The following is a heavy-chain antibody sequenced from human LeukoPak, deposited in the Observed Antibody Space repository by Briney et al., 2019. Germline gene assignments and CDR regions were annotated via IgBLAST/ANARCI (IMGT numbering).Heavy chain of an antibody. V-gene: IGHV4-59*11. CDR2: IYYSGST. D-gene: IGHD1-26*01. J-gene: IGHJ3*02. Sequence: SETLSLTCTVSGGSISSHYWSWIRQPPGKGLEWIGYIYYSGSTNYNPSLKSRVTIPVDTSKNQFSLKLSSVTAADTAVYYCARDRGSYGAFDIWGQGTMVTVSS. CDR1: GGSISSHY. CDR3: ARDRGSYGAFDI.